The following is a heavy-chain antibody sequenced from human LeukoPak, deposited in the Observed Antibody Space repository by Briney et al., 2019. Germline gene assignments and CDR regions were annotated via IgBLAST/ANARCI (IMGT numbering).Heavy chain of an antibody. CDR1: GGSISSGSYY. J-gene: IGHJ6*02. V-gene: IGHV4-61*02. CDR3: ARGGAASYYYYYGMDV. CDR2: IYTSGST. D-gene: IGHD6-13*01. Sequence: SQTLSLTCTVSGGSISSGSYYWTWIRQPAGKGLEWIGRIYTSGSTNCNPSLKSRVTISVDTSKNQFSLKLSSVTAADTAVYYCARGGAASYYYYYGMDVWGQGTTVTVS.